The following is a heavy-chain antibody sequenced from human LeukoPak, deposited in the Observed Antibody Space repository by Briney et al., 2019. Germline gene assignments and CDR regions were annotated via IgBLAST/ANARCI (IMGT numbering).Heavy chain of an antibody. D-gene: IGHD3-10*01. V-gene: IGHV4-59*08. CDR3: ARLFRSGSYYTSLDY. Sequence: SETLSLTCTVSGGSISSYYWSWIRQPPGKGLEWIGYIYYSGNTYYSPSLKSRVTISVDTSKNQFSLKLSSVTAADTAVYYCARLFRSGSYYTSLDYWGQGTLVTVSS. CDR1: GGSISSYY. CDR2: IYYSGNT. J-gene: IGHJ4*02.